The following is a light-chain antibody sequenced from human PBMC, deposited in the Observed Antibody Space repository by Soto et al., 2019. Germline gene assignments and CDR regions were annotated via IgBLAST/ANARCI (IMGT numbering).Light chain of an antibody. V-gene: IGLV2-14*01. Sequence: QSALTQPASVSGSPGQSITISCTGTSSDFGDYNYVSWYQVYPGKAPKLMIYEVSNRPSGVSNRFSGSKSGNTASLTISGLRPEDEADYYCSSYTSDSSTYVFGTGTKVTVL. CDR3: SSYTSDSSTYV. J-gene: IGLJ1*01. CDR2: EVS. CDR1: SSDFGDYNY.